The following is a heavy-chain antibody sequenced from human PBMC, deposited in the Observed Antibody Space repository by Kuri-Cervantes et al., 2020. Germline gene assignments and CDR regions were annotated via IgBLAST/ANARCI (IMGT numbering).Heavy chain of an antibody. CDR1: GFTFDGYA. D-gene: IGHD3-16*02. CDR3: AKFILGAFDI. V-gene: IGHV3-9*01. Sequence: SLKISCAASGFTFDGYAMHWVRQAPGKGLEWVSGISWNSGSIGYADSVKGRFTISRDNAKNSLYLQMNSLRAEDTALYYCAKFILGAFDIWGQGTMVTVSS. CDR2: ISWNSGSI. J-gene: IGHJ3*02.